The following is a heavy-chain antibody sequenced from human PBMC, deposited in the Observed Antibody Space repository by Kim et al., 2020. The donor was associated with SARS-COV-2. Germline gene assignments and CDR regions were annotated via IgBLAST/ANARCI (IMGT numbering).Heavy chain of an antibody. Sequence: YHPYLKSRITISVDTSKNHCSRKLSSVTAADTAVYYCARGPGRMYGMDVWGQGTTVTVSS. V-gene: IGHV4-59*09. CDR3: ARGPGRMYGMDV. J-gene: IGHJ6*02.